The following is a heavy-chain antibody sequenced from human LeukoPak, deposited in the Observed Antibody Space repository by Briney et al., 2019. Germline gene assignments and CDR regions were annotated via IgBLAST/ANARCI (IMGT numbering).Heavy chain of an antibody. CDR1: GYTFTSYY. V-gene: IGHV1-46*01. J-gene: IGHJ6*03. CDR2: INPSGGST. CDR3: AREVRWYYGSGSYYYMDV. Sequence: ALVKVSCKASGYTFTSYYMHWVRQAPGQGLEWMGIINPSGGSTSYAQKFQGRVTMTRDMSTSTVYMELSSLRSEDTAVYYCAREVRWYYGSGSYYYMDVWGKGTTVTVSS. D-gene: IGHD3-10*01.